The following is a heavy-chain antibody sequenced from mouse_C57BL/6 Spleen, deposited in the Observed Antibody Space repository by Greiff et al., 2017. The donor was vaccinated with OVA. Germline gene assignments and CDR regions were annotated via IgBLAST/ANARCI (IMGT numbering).Heavy chain of an antibody. CDR3: AREREPYYFDY. J-gene: IGHJ2*01. CDR1: GFTFSDYY. Sequence: EVKLVESEGGLVQPGSSMKLSCTASGFTFSDYYMAWVRQVPEKGLEWVANINYDGSSTYYLDSLKSRFIISRDNAKNILYLQMSSLKSEDTATYYCAREREPYYFDYWGQGTTLTVSS. V-gene: IGHV5-16*01. CDR2: INYDGSST.